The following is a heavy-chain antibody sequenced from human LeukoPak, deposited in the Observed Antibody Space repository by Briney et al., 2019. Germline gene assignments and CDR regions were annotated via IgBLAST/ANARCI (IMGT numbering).Heavy chain of an antibody. Sequence: ASVKVSCKASDYTLSSYGINWVRQAPGQGLEWMGWISSYNGKTHYAQNLQGRVTMTTDTSTSTAYMDLRSLRSDDTAVYYCARGIDAFDIWGQGTMVTVSS. V-gene: IGHV1-18*01. CDR1: DYTLSSYG. J-gene: IGHJ3*02. CDR2: ISSYNGKT. CDR3: ARGIDAFDI.